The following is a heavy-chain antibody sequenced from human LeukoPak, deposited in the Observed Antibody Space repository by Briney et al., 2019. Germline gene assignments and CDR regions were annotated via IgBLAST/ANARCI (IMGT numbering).Heavy chain of an antibody. D-gene: IGHD6-13*01. CDR2: ITTFNDRT. Sequence: ASVKVSCKASGYIFTSYGITWVRQAPGQGLERMGLITTFNDRTVLAEKFRARITMTTDTTTAYMTLRKLRSDDTAVYYCARSGSSSWSSLLDYWGQGSLVSVS. J-gene: IGHJ4*02. CDR1: GYIFTSYG. CDR3: ARSGSSSWSSLLDY. V-gene: IGHV1-18*01.